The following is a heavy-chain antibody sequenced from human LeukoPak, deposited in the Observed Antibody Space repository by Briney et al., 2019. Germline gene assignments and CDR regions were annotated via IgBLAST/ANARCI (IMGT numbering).Heavy chain of an antibody. CDR3: AKSTYYYGSGSYSPIIDY. Sequence: PGGSLRLSCAASGFTFSSYAMSWVRQVPGKGLEWVSAISGSGGSTYYADSVKGRFTISRDNSKNTLYLQMNSLRAEDTAVYYCAKSTYYYGSGSYSPIIDYWGQGTLVTVSS. D-gene: IGHD3-10*01. CDR2: ISGSGGST. J-gene: IGHJ4*02. V-gene: IGHV3-23*01. CDR1: GFTFSSYA.